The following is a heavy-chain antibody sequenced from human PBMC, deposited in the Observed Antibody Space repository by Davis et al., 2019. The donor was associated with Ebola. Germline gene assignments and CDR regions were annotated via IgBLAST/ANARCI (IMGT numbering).Heavy chain of an antibody. CDR3: ARDRSYSNKGYGMDV. Sequence: ASVKVSCKASGYTFTSYAMHWVRQAPGQRLEWMGWINAGNGNTKYSQKFQGRVTITRDTSASTAYMELSSLKSEDTAVYYCARDRSYSNKGYGMDVWGQGTTVTVSS. V-gene: IGHV1-3*01. D-gene: IGHD4-11*01. CDR1: GYTFTSYA. J-gene: IGHJ6*02. CDR2: INAGNGNT.